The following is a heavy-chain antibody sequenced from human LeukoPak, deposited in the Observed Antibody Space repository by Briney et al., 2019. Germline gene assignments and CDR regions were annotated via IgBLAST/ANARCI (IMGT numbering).Heavy chain of an antibody. CDR2: IYYSGST. CDR1: GGSISSGDYY. J-gene: IGHJ3*02. D-gene: IGHD4-23*01. CDR3: ARGTVVTDAFDI. Sequence: SETLSLTCTVSGGSISSGDYYWSWIRQPPGKGLEWIGYIYYSGSTYYNPSLESRLTISVDTSKNQSSLKLSSVTAADTAVYYCARGTVVTDAFDIWGQGTMVTVSS. V-gene: IGHV4-30-4*01.